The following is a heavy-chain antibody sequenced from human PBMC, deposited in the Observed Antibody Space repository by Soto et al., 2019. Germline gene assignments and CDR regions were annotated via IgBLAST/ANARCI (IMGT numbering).Heavy chain of an antibody. Sequence: GGSLRLSCAASGFTFSSYDMHWVRQATGKGLEWVSAIGTAGDTYYPGSVKGRFTISRENAKNSLYLQMNSLRAGDTAVYYCAREGEVGATDYWGQGTLVTVSS. CDR3: AREGEVGATDY. V-gene: IGHV3-13*01. J-gene: IGHJ4*02. CDR1: GFTFSSYD. CDR2: IGTAGDT. D-gene: IGHD1-26*01.